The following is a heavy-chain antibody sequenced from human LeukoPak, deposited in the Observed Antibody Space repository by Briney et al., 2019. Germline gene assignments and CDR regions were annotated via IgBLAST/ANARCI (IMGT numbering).Heavy chain of an antibody. CDR3: ARAKFRADSSGYYAGFDY. D-gene: IGHD3-22*01. V-gene: IGHV4-59*01. CDR1: GGSIRSYY. J-gene: IGHJ4*02. Sequence: SETLSLTCTVSGGSIRSYYWSWIRQPPGKGLEWIGYIYYSGGTNYNPSLKSRVTISVDTSKNQFSLKLSSVTAADTAVYYCARAKFRADSSGYYAGFDYWGQGTLVTVSS. CDR2: IYYSGGT.